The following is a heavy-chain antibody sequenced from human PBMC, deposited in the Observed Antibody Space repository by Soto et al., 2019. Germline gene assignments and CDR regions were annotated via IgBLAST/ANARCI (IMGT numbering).Heavy chain of an antibody. D-gene: IGHD2-2*01. CDR2: ISYDGSNK. CDR1: GFTFSSYA. CDR3: ARDPYCISTSCHNNLGTEENWFDP. Sequence: QVQLVESGGGVVQPGRSLRLSCAASGFTFSSYAMHWVRQAPGKGLEWVAVISYDGSNKYYADSVKGRFTISRDNSKNTLYLQMNSLRAEDTAVYYCARDPYCISTSCHNNLGTEENWFDPWGQGTLVTVSS. V-gene: IGHV3-30-3*01. J-gene: IGHJ5*02.